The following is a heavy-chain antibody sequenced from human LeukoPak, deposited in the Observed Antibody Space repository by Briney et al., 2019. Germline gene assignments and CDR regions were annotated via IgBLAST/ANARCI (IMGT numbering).Heavy chain of an antibody. Sequence: GGSLRLSCAASGFTFSSYAMHWVRQAPGKGLEWVAVISYDGSNKYYADSVKGRFTISRDNSKNTLYLQMNSLRAEDTAVYYCARAWGMKQWLVNFDYWGQGTLVTVSS. J-gene: IGHJ4*02. CDR2: ISYDGSNK. D-gene: IGHD6-19*01. V-gene: IGHV3-30-3*01. CDR3: ARAWGMKQWLVNFDY. CDR1: GFTFSSYA.